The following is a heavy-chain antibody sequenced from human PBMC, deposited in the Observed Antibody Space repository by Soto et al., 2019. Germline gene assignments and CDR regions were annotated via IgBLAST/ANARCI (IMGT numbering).Heavy chain of an antibody. CDR2: ISGSGATK. Sequence: PGGSLRLSCAASGFTFSSHSINWVRQAPGKGLEWVSYISGSGATKYYADSVKGRFTISRDNSKNTLYLQMNSLRAEDTAVYYCITDIVVVVAATPLDSRGYWGQGTLVTVSS. J-gene: IGHJ4*02. CDR1: GFTFSSHS. V-gene: IGHV3-23*01. D-gene: IGHD2-15*01. CDR3: ITDIVVVVAATPLDSRGY.